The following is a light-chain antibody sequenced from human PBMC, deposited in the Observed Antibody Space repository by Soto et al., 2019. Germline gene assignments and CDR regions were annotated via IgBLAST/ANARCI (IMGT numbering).Light chain of an antibody. V-gene: IGLV2-14*03. CDR1: SSDVGAYNY. J-gene: IGLJ1*01. CDR3: SSYTSSSTYV. Sequence: QSALTQPAPVSGSPGQSITLSCTGTSSDVGAYNYVSWYQQHPGKAPKLMIYDVSNRPSGVSNRFSGSKSGNTASLTISGLQAEDEADYYCSSYTSSSTYVFGTGTKLTVL. CDR2: DVS.